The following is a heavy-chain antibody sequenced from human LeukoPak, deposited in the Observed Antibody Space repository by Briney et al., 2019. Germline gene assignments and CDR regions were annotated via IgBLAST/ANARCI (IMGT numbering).Heavy chain of an antibody. D-gene: IGHD3-10*01. Sequence: GVSVSLLCAASRHSYEDYALHWVRRARGKGLEGVSLISGDGDSTIYADSVRGRFTISRDNSKHSLYLQMNSLRTEDTALYYCAKDTYKLWFGEMGDWGQGTTVTVSS. J-gene: IGHJ6*02. V-gene: IGHV3-43*02. CDR1: RHSYEDYA. CDR3: AKDTYKLWFGEMGD. CDR2: ISGDGDST.